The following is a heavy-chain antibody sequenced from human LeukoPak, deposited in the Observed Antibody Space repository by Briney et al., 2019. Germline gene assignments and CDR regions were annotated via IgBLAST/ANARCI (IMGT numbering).Heavy chain of an antibody. Sequence: SETPSLTCTVSGGSISSYYWSWIRQPPGKGLEWIGYIYYSGSTNYKPSLKSRVTISVDTSKNQFSLKLSSVTAADTAVYYCARGGYYGSGNDFRFDPWGQGTLVTVSS. CDR2: IYYSGST. CDR1: GGSISSYY. D-gene: IGHD3-10*01. J-gene: IGHJ5*02. V-gene: IGHV4-59*01. CDR3: ARGGYYGSGNDFRFDP.